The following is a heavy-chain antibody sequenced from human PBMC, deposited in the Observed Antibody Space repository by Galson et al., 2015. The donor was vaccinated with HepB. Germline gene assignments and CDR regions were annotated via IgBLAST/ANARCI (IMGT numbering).Heavy chain of an antibody. D-gene: IGHD3-10*01. CDR3: ARVGSYYGSGSYGAFDI. CDR1: GGTFSSYT. CDR2: IIPILGIA. V-gene: IGHV1-69*02. Sequence: SCKASGGTFSSYTISWVRQAPGQGLEWMGRIIPILGIANYAQKFQGRVTITADKSTSTAYMELSSLRSEDTAVYYCARVGSYYGSGSYGAFDIWGQGTMVTVSS. J-gene: IGHJ3*02.